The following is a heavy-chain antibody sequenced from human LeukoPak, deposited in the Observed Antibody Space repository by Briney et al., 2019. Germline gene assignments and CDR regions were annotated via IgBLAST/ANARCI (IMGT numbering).Heavy chain of an antibody. J-gene: IGHJ4*02. Sequence: GGSLRLSCAASGFTFSTYWMHWVRQAPGKGLVWVSHINSDGRNTTYADSVTGRFTISRDNAKNTLYLRMNSLRAEDTAVYYCARVLAQQQGYWGQGTLVTVSS. CDR2: INSDGRNT. D-gene: IGHD6-13*01. CDR1: GFTFSTYW. V-gene: IGHV3-74*01. CDR3: ARVLAQQQGY.